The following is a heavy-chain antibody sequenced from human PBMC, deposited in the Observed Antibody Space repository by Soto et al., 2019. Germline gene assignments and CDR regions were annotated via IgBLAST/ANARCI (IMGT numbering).Heavy chain of an antibody. V-gene: IGHV4-4*02. D-gene: IGHD6-13*01. J-gene: IGHJ4*02. CDR2: IHHSGRT. Sequence: QVQLQESGPGLVRPSGTVSLTCAVSGVSIRSDNWWSWVRQPPGKALEWIGEIHHSGRTNYNPSLKSRVTMSVVPSKDLFSLTLNSVTAADTAFYYCARDQGSHPGDWGQGPLVSVSS. CDR3: ARDQGSHPGD. CDR1: GVSIRSDNW.